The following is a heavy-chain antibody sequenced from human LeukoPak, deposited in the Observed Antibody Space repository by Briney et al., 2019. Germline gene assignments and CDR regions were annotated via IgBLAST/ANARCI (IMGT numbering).Heavy chain of an antibody. Sequence: GASVKVSCKASGYTFTGYGISWVRQAPGQGLEWMGWISAYNGNTNYAQKLQGRVTMTTDTSTSTAYMELRSLRSDDTAVYYCARDVTDIVVVPAAIHLPFDYWGQGTLVTVSS. CDR1: GYTFTGYG. D-gene: IGHD2-2*01. CDR3: ARDVTDIVVVPAAIHLPFDY. V-gene: IGHV1-18*04. J-gene: IGHJ4*02. CDR2: ISAYNGNT.